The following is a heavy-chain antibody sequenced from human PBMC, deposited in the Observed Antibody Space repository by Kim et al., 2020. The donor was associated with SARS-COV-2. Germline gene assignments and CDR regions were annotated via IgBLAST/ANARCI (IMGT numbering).Heavy chain of an antibody. CDR2: INPNSGGT. CDR3: ALREGRDLYIVVVPATSRFDY. J-gene: IGHJ4*02. Sequence: ASVKVSCKASGYTFTGYYMHWVRQAPGQGLEWMGWINPNSGGTNYAQKFQGRVTMTRDTSISTAYMELSRLRSDDTAVYYCALREGRDLYIVVVPATSRFDYWGQGTLVTVSS. V-gene: IGHV1-2*02. D-gene: IGHD2-2*01. CDR1: GYTFTGYY.